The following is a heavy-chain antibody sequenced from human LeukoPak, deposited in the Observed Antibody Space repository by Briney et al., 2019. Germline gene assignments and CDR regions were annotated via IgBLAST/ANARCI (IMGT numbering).Heavy chain of an antibody. CDR3: AREYGYRIA. CDR2: ISSSGTTI. J-gene: IGHJ5*02. Sequence: PGGSLRLSCAASGFTFRSYDMNWVRQAPGKGLEWVSYISSSGTTIYYADSVKGRFTISRDNSKNTLYLQMNSLRAEDTAVYYCAREYGYRIAWGQGTLVTVSS. V-gene: IGHV3-48*03. CDR1: GFTFRSYD. D-gene: IGHD5-12*01.